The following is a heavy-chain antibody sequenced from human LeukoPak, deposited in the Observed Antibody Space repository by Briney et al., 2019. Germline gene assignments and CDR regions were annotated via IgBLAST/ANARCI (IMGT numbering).Heavy chain of an antibody. Sequence: SETLSLTCTVSGGSINSYYWSWIRQPPGKGLESIGYLWTGGSTNYNPSLKSRVTISRDTSKNQFSLKLSSVTAADTAVYYCAGRDYWGQGTLVTVSS. CDR2: LWTGGST. CDR1: GGSINSYY. J-gene: IGHJ4*02. V-gene: IGHV4-4*09. CDR3: AGRDY.